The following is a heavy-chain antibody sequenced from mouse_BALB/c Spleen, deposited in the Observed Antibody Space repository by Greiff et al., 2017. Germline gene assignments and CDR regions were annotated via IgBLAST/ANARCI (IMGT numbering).Heavy chain of an antibody. Sequence: QVQLQQSGAELARPGASVKLSCKASGYTFTSYWMQWVKQRPGQGLEWIGAIYPGDGDTRYTQKFKGKATLTADKSSSTAYMQLSSVASEDSAVYYCARENGGDFDYWGQGTTLTVSS. J-gene: IGHJ2*01. CDR3: ARENGGDFDY. V-gene: IGHV1-87*01. CDR1: GYTFTSYW. D-gene: IGHD1-1*02. CDR2: IYPGDGDT.